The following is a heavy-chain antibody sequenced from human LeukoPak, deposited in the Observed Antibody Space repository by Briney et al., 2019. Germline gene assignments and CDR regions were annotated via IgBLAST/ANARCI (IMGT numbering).Heavy chain of an antibody. CDR3: AKDASRGYSYGATPDY. CDR2: ISGSGGST. J-gene: IGHJ4*02. CDR1: GFTFSSYA. Sequence: GFLRPSCAASGFTFSSYAMSWVRQAPGKGLEWVSAISGSGGSTYYADSVKGRFTISRDNSKNTLYLQMNSLRAEDTAVYYCAKDASRGYSYGATPDYWGQGTLVTVSS. V-gene: IGHV3-23*01. D-gene: IGHD5-18*01.